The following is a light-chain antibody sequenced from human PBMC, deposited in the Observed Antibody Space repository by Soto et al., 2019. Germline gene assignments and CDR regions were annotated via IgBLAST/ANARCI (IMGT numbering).Light chain of an antibody. CDR2: GHN. J-gene: IGLJ2*01. Sequence: QSVLTQPPSVSGAPGQRVTISCTGSYSNIGAGYEVHWYQQIPGTAPKLLISGHNNRPSGVPDRFFGSKSGTSASLAISGLRSEDEADYYCAAWDDSLNGPLFGGGTKLTVL. CDR3: AAWDDSLNGPL. V-gene: IGLV1-40*01. CDR1: YSNIGAGYE.